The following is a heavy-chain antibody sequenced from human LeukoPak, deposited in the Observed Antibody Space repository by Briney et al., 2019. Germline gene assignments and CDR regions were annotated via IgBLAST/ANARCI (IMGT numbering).Heavy chain of an antibody. CDR1: GATVSNNY. Sequence: GGSLRLSCAASGATVSNNYMTWVRQAPGKGLEWVSLIYSGGSTYYADSVKGRFTISRDNSKNTLYLQMNSLRAEDTAVYYCARDPPAVAANTYGWGQGTLVTVSS. D-gene: IGHD6-6*01. CDR2: IYSGGST. V-gene: IGHV3-66*01. CDR3: ARDPPAVAANTYG. J-gene: IGHJ4*02.